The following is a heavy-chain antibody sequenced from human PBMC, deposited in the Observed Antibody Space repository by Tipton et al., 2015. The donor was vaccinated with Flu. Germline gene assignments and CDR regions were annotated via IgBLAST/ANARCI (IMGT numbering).Heavy chain of an antibody. Sequence: QSGPEVKKPGASAKVSCKASGYTFTGYYMHWVRQAPGQGLEWMGWINPNSGGTNYAQKFQGRVTMTRDTSISTAYMELSRLRSDDTAVYYCARDSCTNGVCYHNTDYWGQGTLVTVSS. CDR2: INPNSGGT. CDR1: GYTFTGYY. CDR3: ARDSCTNGVCYHNTDY. J-gene: IGHJ4*02. D-gene: IGHD2-8*01. V-gene: IGHV1-2*02.